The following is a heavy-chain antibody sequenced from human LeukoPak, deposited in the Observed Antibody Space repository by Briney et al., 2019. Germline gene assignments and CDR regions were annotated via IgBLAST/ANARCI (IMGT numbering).Heavy chain of an antibody. D-gene: IGHD3-3*01. Sequence: GGSLRLSCAASGFTFSNYAMSWVRQAPGKGLEWVSAISGSGGNSNYADSVRGRFTISRDNPKNTLFLQMNSLRVEDTAVYYCAKDSDFWSGYPPDYWGQGTLVTVSS. V-gene: IGHV3-23*01. CDR3: AKDSDFWSGYPPDY. CDR2: ISGSGGNS. J-gene: IGHJ4*02. CDR1: GFTFSNYA.